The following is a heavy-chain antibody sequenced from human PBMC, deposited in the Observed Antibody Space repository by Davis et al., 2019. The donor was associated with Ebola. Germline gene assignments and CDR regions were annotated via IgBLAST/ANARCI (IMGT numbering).Heavy chain of an antibody. CDR1: GNRFSSHW. D-gene: IGHD2-2*01. CDR2: IYTGDSDT. CDR3: ARQGTTSWDS. V-gene: IGHV5-51*01. Sequence: GESLKISCKDSGNRFSSHWIGWVRQMPGKGLEWMGIIYTGDSDTRYSPSFRGQVTISADKSFKTAYLHWNSLKASDTATYYCARQGTTSWDSWGQGTLVTVSS. J-gene: IGHJ4*02.